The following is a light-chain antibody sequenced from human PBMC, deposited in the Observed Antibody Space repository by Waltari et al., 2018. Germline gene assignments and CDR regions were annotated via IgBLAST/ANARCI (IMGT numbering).Light chain of an antibody. Sequence: DIVMTQSPLSLPITPGQSASMTCRSSQSLVHGNGNTYLSWFLQKPGQPPRRLIYKVSNRDSGVPDRFSGSWTGTDFTLKISRVEAEDVGVYYCMQATQFPLTFGGGTKVEI. CDR2: KVS. CDR3: MQATQFPLT. J-gene: IGKJ4*01. CDR1: QSLVHGNGNTY. V-gene: IGKV2-30*02.